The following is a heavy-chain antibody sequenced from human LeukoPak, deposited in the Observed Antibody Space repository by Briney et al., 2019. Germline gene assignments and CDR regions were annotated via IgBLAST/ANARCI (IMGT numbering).Heavy chain of an antibody. CDR2: IIPIFGTA. V-gene: IGHV1-69*05. D-gene: IGHD5-18*01. J-gene: IGHJ6*03. CDR1: AGTFSSYA. CDR3: AKCGYSPYFYYYYMDV. Sequence: SVKVSSKASAGTFSSYAISWVRQAPGPGPEWMGGIIPIFGTANYAQKFQGRVTITTDESTSTAYMELSSLRSEDTAVYYCAKCGYSPYFYYYYMDVWGKGTTVTVSS.